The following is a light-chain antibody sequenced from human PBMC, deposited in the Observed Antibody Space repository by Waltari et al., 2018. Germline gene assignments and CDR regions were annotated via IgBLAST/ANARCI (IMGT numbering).Light chain of an antibody. Sequence: QSALTQPASVSGSPGQSITISCTGTSSDVGSYNLVPWYQQHPGKAPKLMIYEVSKRPSGVSNRFSGSKSGNTASLTISGLQAEDEADYYCCSYAGSSIHVVFGGGTKLTVL. CDR2: EVS. J-gene: IGLJ2*01. CDR1: SSDVGSYNL. CDR3: CSYAGSSIHVV. V-gene: IGLV2-23*02.